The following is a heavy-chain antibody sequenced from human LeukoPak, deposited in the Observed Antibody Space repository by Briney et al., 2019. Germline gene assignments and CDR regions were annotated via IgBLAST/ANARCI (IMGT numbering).Heavy chain of an antibody. CDR2: ISGSGGST. CDR3: AKEGYYSSTSCYIHYYGMDV. V-gene: IGHV3-23*01. Sequence: GGSLRLSCAASGFTFSSYAMSWVRQAPGKGLEWVSAISGSGGSTYYADSVKGRFTTSRDNSKNTLYLQMNSLRAEDTAVYYCAKEGYYSSTSCYIHYYGMDVWGKGTTVTVSS. D-gene: IGHD2-2*02. CDR1: GFTFSSYA. J-gene: IGHJ6*04.